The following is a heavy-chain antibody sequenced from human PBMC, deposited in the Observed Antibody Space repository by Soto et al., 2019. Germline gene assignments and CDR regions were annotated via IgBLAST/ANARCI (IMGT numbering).Heavy chain of an antibody. Sequence: QVQLQESGPGLVKPSETLSLTCTVPGGSVASDRYYWSWIRQPPGKGLEWIGYIYYSGSTSYNPSLKARVTISADTSKNQISPKLSYVTAADADVYYCARDQGIAVAVTDYWGQGTVVTVSS. CDR2: IYYSGST. CDR3: ARDQGIAVAVTDY. CDR1: GGSVASDRYY. J-gene: IGHJ4*02. D-gene: IGHD6-19*01. V-gene: IGHV4-61*01.